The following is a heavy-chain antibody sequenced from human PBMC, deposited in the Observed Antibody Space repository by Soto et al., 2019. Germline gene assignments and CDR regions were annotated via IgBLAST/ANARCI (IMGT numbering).Heavy chain of an antibody. D-gene: IGHD6-13*01. J-gene: IGHJ6*01. Sequence: QVQLVQSGAEVKKPGASVKVSCKASGYTFTSYYMHWVRQAPGQGLEWMGIINPSGGSTSYAQKFQGRVTMARDTSTSTVYMELSSLRSEDTAVYYCARGLGAAAGMTAYYYYDYGMDVWGQGTTVTVSS. CDR2: INPSGGST. CDR3: ARGLGAAAGMTAYYYYDYGMDV. V-gene: IGHV1-46*01. CDR1: GYTFTSYY.